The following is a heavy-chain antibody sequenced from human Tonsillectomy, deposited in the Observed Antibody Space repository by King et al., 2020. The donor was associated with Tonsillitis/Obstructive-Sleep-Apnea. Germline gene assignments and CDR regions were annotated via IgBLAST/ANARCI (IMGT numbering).Heavy chain of an antibody. J-gene: IGHJ6*03. CDR3: VKGSAGEYYYYYMDV. CDR1: AFTFSSYA. CDR2: ISSNGGSK. Sequence: VQLVESEGGLVQPGGSLRLSCSASAFTFSSYAMHWVRQAPGKGLDYVSGISSNGGSKYSADSVKGRFTISRDNSKNTLYLHMSSLRGEDTAVYYCVKGSAGEYYYYYMDVWGKGTTVTVSS. D-gene: IGHD6-13*01. V-gene: IGHV3-64D*06.